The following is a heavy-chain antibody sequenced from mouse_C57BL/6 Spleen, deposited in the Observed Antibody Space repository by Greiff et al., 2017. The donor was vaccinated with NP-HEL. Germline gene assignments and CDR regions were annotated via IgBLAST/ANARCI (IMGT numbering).Heavy chain of an antibody. D-gene: IGHD2-4*01. CDR2: ISDGGSYT. CDR3: ARYYDYDRTFRAMDY. CDR1: GFTFSSYA. V-gene: IGHV5-4*03. Sequence: EVNLVESGGGLVKPGGSLKLSCAASGFTFSSYAMSWVRQTPEKRLEWVATISDGGSYTYYPDNVKGRFTISRDNAKNNLYLQMSHLKSEDTAMYYCARYYDYDRTFRAMDYWGQGTSVTVSS. J-gene: IGHJ4*01.